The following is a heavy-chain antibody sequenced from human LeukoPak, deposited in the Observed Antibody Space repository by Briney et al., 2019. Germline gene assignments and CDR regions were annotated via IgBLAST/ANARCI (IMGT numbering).Heavy chain of an antibody. D-gene: IGHD2-15*01. CDR3: ARPIKGYCSGGSCHYYYYYGMDV. CDR1: GGTFSSYA. J-gene: IGHJ6*02. V-gene: IGHV1-69*01. Sequence: SVKVSCKASGGTFSSYAISWVRQAPGQGLEWTGGIIPIFGTANYAQKFQGRVTITADESTSTAYMELSSLRSEDTAVYYCARPIKGYCSGGSCHYYYYYGMDVWGQGTTVTVSS. CDR2: IIPIFGTA.